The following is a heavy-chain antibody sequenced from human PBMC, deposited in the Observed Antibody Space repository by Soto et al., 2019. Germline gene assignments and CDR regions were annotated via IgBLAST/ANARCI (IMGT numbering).Heavy chain of an antibody. CDR1: GGSFSGYY. V-gene: IGHV4-34*01. D-gene: IGHD4-4*01. Sequence: PSETLSLTCAVYGGSFSGYYWSWIRQPPGKGLEWIGEINHSGSTNYNPSLKSRVTISVDTSKNQFSLKLSSVTAADTAVYYCARGFMYYSNYAPRDYYGMDVWGQGTTVTVSS. CDR2: INHSGST. J-gene: IGHJ6*02. CDR3: ARGFMYYSNYAPRDYYGMDV.